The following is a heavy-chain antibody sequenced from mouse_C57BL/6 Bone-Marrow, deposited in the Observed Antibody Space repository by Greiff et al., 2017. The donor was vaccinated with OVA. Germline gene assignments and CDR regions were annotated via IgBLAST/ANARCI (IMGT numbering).Heavy chain of an antibody. CDR2: IWGVGST. D-gene: IGHD2-10*02. Sequence: VKLMESGPGLVAPSQSLSITCTVSGFSLPSYGVDWVRQSPGKGLEWLGVIWGVGSTNYNSALKSRLSISKDNSKSQVFLKMNSLQTDDTAMYYCARYGFLGAMDYWGQGTSVTVSS. CDR3: ARYGFLGAMDY. V-gene: IGHV2-6*01. CDR1: GFSLPSYG. J-gene: IGHJ4*01.